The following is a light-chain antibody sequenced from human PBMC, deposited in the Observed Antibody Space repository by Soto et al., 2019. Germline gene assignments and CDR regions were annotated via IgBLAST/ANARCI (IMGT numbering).Light chain of an antibody. J-gene: IGLJ1*01. CDR2: SVS. V-gene: IGLV2-14*01. Sequence: PASVSGSPGQSITISCSGTSSDIGAYDHVAWFQQFPGKTPKLVIYSVSNRPSGVSYRFSGSKSGNTASLTISGLQADDEADYYCISYTVSRSYVFGPGTKVTVL. CDR1: SSDIGAYDH. CDR3: ISYTVSRSYV.